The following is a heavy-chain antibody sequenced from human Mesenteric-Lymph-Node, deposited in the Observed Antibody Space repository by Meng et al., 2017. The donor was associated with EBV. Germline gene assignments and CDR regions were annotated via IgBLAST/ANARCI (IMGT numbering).Heavy chain of an antibody. CDR1: GGSIGSGGYY. Sequence: VQLTEWRSGLGEPPQPLSLHLPRSGGSIGSGGYYWNWIRQSPGKGLEWIGYMYSSGSTYYNPSLESRFAMSLDTYKNQFSLRPTSVTAAGTALYYCARGAYEGSGSKFADWGQGTLVTVSS. J-gene: IGHJ4*02. V-gene: IGHV4-30-4*01. CDR3: ARGAYEGSGSKFAD. D-gene: IGHD3-10*01. CDR2: MYSSGST.